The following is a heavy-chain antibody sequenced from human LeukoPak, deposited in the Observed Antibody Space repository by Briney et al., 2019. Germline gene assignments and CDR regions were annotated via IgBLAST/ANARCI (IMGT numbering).Heavy chain of an antibody. D-gene: IGHD5-12*01. J-gene: IGHJ6*02. CDR1: GGSISSYY. Sequence: SETLSLTCTVSGGSISSYYWSWIRQPAGKGLGWIGRIYTSGSTNYNPSLKSRVTMSVDTSKNQFSLKLSSVTAADTAVYYCARDKQIYSGPKYGMDVWGQGTTVTVSS. V-gene: IGHV4-4*07. CDR3: ARDKQIYSGPKYGMDV. CDR2: IYTSGST.